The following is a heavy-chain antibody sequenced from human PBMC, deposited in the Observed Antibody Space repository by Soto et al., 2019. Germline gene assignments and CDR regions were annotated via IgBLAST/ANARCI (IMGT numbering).Heavy chain of an antibody. CDR3: ARGSIAARGPLDY. D-gene: IGHD6-6*01. CDR1: GFTVSSNY. J-gene: IGHJ4*02. V-gene: IGHV3-66*01. CDR2: IYSGGST. Sequence: PGGSLRLSCAASGFTVSSNYMSWVHQAPGKGLEWVSVIYSGGSTYYADSVKGRFTISRDNSKNTLYLQMNSLRAEDTAVYYCARGSIAARGPLDYWGQGTLVTVSS.